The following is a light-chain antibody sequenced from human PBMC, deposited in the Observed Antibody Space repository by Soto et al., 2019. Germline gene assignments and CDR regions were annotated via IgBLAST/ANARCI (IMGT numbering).Light chain of an antibody. CDR3: SSYTSSSTL. J-gene: IGLJ1*01. CDR1: SSDVGDYNY. V-gene: IGLV2-14*01. Sequence: ALTQPASVSGSPGQSITISCTGTSSDVGDYNYVSWYQQHPGKAPKLMLYDVSNRPSGISNRFSGSKSGNTASLTISGLQAEDEADYYCSSYTSSSTLFGTGTKVTVL. CDR2: DVS.